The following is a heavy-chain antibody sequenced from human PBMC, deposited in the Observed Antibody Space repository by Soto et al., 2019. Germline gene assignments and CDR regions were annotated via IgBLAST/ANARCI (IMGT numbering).Heavy chain of an antibody. J-gene: IGHJ3*02. D-gene: IGHD3-10*01. CDR2: ISAYNGNK. Sequence: EASVKVSCKASGYTFTSYGISWVRQAPGQGLEWKGRISAYNGNKKYAQKIKGKINMTTDTSTSTVYMELRSLRSDDTAVYYCARDYRSGDGPAKYYYGSGAPPNAFDIWGQGAMVTVSS. V-gene: IGHV1-18*04. CDR3: ARDYRSGDGPAKYYYGSGAPPNAFDI. CDR1: GYTFTSYG.